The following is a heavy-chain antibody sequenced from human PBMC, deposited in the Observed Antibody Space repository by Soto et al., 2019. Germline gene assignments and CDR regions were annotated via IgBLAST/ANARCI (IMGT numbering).Heavy chain of an antibody. J-gene: IGHJ5*02. CDR1: GGSISSYY. CDR3: VKSKGYLFDP. Sequence: SETLSLTCTVSGGSISSYYWSWIRQPPGKGLEWIGYIYYSGSTNYNPSLKSRVTISVDTSKNQFSLKLSSVTAADTAVYYCVKSKGYLFDPCGQGTLVPVSS. D-gene: IGHD4-4*01. CDR2: IYYSGST. V-gene: IGHV4-59*08.